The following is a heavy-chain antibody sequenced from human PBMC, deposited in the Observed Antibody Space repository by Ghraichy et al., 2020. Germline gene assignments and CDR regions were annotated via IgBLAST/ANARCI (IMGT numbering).Heavy chain of an antibody. CDR2: ISGGGDST. J-gene: IGHJ4*02. Sequence: GSLRLSCAASGFTFSSYGMSWVRQAPGKGLEWVSAISGGGDSTFYADSVKGRFTISRDNSKNTLYLQMNGLRAEDTAIYYCARGLGPYGTNSAYWGQGTLVTVSS. CDR1: GFTFSSYG. CDR3: ARGLGPYGTNSAY. V-gene: IGHV3-23*01. D-gene: IGHD4-23*01.